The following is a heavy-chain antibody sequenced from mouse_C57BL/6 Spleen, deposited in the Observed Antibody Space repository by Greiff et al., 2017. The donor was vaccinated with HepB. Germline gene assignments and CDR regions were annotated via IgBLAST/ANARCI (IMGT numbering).Heavy chain of an antibody. V-gene: IGHV1-26*01. CDR3: ASIYDGYYGGYFDY. CDR2: INPNNGGT. Sequence: EVQLQQSGPELVKPGASVKISCKASGYTFTDYYMNWVKQSHGKSLEWIGDINPNNGGTSYNQKFKGKATLTVDKSSSTAYMELRSLTSEDSAVYYCASIYDGYYGGYFDYWGQGTTLTVSS. CDR1: GYTFTDYY. D-gene: IGHD2-3*01. J-gene: IGHJ2*01.